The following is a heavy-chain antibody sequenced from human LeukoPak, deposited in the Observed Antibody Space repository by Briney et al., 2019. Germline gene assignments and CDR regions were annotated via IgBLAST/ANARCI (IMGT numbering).Heavy chain of an antibody. V-gene: IGHV3-23*01. J-gene: IGHJ4*02. D-gene: IGHD3-22*01. Sequence: PGGSLRLSCAASGFTFSSYAMSWVRQAPGKGLEWVSAISGSGGSTYYADSVKGRFTISRDNSKNTLYLQMNSLRAEDTAVYYCAKNLDSSGSEYYFDYWGQGTLVTVFS. CDR2: ISGSGGST. CDR1: GFTFSSYA. CDR3: AKNLDSSGSEYYFDY.